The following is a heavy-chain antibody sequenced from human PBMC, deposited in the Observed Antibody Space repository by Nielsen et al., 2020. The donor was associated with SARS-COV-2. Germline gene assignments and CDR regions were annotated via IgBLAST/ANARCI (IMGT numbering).Heavy chain of an antibody. V-gene: IGHV3-30*18. CDR3: AKDQGWELPLYYYYYGMDV. D-gene: IGHD1-26*01. J-gene: IGHJ6*02. CDR2: ISYDGSNK. Sequence: VHQAPGKGLEWVAVISYDGSNKYYAASVKGRFTISRDNSKNTLYLQMNSLRAEDTAVYYCAKDQGWELPLYYYYYGMDVWGQGTTVTVSS.